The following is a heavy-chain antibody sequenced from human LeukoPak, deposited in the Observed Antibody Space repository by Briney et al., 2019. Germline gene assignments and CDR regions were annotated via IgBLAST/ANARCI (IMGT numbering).Heavy chain of an antibody. Sequence: SETLSLICTVYGGSFTDYFWTWVRQSPGKGLEWIGEINAYTGDTNYNPSLNSRVAISLEKSKNQFSLELRSVTAADTAVYYCARGRIAKIVVVHSFSYGMDVWGQGTTVTVSS. J-gene: IGHJ6*02. CDR2: INAYTGDT. CDR3: ARGRIAKIVVVHSFSYGMDV. D-gene: IGHD3-22*01. CDR1: GGSFTDYF. V-gene: IGHV4-34*01.